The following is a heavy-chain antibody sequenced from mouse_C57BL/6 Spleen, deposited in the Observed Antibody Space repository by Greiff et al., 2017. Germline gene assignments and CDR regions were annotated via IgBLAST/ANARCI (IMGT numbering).Heavy chain of an antibody. Sequence: VQLKQSGAELVRPGASVTLSCKASGYTFTDYEMHWVKQTPVHGLEWIGAIDPETGGTAYNQKFKGKAILTADKSSSTAYMELRSLTSEDSAVYYCTRGYGSSYRFAYWGQGTLVTVSA. CDR3: TRGYGSSYRFAY. CDR1: GYTFTDYE. CDR2: IDPETGGT. D-gene: IGHD1-1*01. V-gene: IGHV1-15*01. J-gene: IGHJ3*01.